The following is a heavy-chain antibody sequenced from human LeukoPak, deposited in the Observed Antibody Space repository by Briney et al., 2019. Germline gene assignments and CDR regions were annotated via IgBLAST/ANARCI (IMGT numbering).Heavy chain of an antibody. CDR2: LYSGGET. J-gene: IGHJ2*01. V-gene: IGHV3-66*01. CDR1: GFNVSTYH. D-gene: IGHD1-26*01. CDR3: ARAYSGSYYEAWYFDL. Sequence: PGGSLRLSCAASGFNVSTYHMRWVRQAPGKGLEWISVLYSGGETYYADSVKGRFTISRDNSKNTLYLQMDSLRAEDTAVYFCARAYSGSYYEAWYFDLWGRGTLVTVSS.